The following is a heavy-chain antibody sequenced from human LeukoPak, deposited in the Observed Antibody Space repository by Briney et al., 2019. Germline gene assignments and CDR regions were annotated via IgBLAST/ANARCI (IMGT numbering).Heavy chain of an antibody. D-gene: IGHD1-1*01. J-gene: IGHJ4*02. CDR2: IAADNRKT. CDR1: GYTLSNNG. CDR3: ARVYWNGGRAFDY. V-gene: IGHV1-18*01. Sequence: EASVKVSCKASGYTLSNNGITWVRQAPGQGLGWMGWIAADNRKTYYAQNLQDRVTMTTDSSTNTAYMDLRSLRSDDTAVYYCARVYWNGGRAFDYWGQGTLVTVSS.